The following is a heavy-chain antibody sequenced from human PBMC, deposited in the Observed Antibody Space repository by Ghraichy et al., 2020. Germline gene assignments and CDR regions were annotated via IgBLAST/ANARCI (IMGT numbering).Heavy chain of an antibody. D-gene: IGHD2-2*01. CDR2: IKEDGSDK. Sequence: GGSLRLSCAVSGFTFSSYWMSWVRQVPGKGLEWVASIKEDGSDKSYMDSLRGRFTISRDNAKNSLYLQMSSLRAEDTAVYYCARRLVVPGASGWGYGMDVWGQGTTVTVSS. J-gene: IGHJ6*02. CDR1: GFTFSSYW. CDR3: ARRLVVPGASGWGYGMDV. V-gene: IGHV3-7*01.